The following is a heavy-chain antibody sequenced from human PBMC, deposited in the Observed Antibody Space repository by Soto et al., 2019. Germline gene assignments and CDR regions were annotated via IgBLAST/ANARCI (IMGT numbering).Heavy chain of an antibody. Sequence: QVQLQESGPGLVKPSETLSLTCTVSGGSISSYYWSWIRQPPGKGLEWIGYIYYSGDTNYNPSLKTRVPISVDTAKNQCSLEQSSVPAADPAVYYCARVVGSIWYFDLWGRGTLVTVSS. CDR2: IYYSGDT. V-gene: IGHV4-59*01. CDR3: ARVVGSIWYFDL. J-gene: IGHJ2*01. CDR1: GGSISSYY. D-gene: IGHD3-10*01.